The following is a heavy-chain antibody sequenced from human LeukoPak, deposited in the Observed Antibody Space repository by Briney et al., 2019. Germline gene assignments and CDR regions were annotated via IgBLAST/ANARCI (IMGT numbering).Heavy chain of an antibody. Sequence: SVKVSCKASGYTFTSYGISWVRQAPGQGLEWMGWISAYNGNTNYAQKLQGRVTMTTDTSTSTAYMELSRLRSDDTAVYYCARDLYSSSWYEVGDYWGQGTLVTVSS. D-gene: IGHD6-13*01. V-gene: IGHV1-18*01. J-gene: IGHJ4*02. CDR3: ARDLYSSSWYEVGDY. CDR1: GYTFTSYG. CDR2: ISAYNGNT.